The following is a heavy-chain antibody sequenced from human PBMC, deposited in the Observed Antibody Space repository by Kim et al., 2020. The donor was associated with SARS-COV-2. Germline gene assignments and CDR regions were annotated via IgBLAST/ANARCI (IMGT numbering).Heavy chain of an antibody. CDR1: GYTFSNYY. CDR3: ARDLLDGSHYKGYLVY. J-gene: IGHJ4*02. CDR2: IDPSGGT. V-gene: IGHV1-46*01. Sequence: ASVKVSCKASGYTFSNYYMHWVRLAPGQGLEWMGLIDPSGGTVFSQRFQGRVTMTRDTSTSTASMELSSLRSEDTAVYYCARDLLDGSHYKGYLVYWGQG. D-gene: IGHD1-26*01.